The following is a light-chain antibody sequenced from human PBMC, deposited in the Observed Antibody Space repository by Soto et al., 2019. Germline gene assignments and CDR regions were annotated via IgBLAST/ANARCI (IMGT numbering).Light chain of an antibody. V-gene: IGKV3-11*01. J-gene: IGKJ5*01. Sequence: EIVLTQSPATLSLSPGERATVSCRASQSVSNNLGGYQQKAGQAPRHLIYDASNRATGIPARFSGSGSGTDFTLTISSLEPEDFAVYYCQHGGTFGQGTRLEIK. CDR1: QSVSNN. CDR3: QHGGT. CDR2: DAS.